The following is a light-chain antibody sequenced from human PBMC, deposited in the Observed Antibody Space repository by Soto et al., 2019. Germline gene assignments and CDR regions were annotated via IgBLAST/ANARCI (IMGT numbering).Light chain of an antibody. CDR3: QKSDSAPRT. Sequence: DIQLTQSPSSLSASVGDRVTITCRASQGISNYLAWYQQKPVKVPKLLIYGASTLQPGVPSRFSGSGSGTDFTVTISSLQAEDVATYYCQKSDSAPRTFGGGTKVEIK. V-gene: IGKV1-27*01. CDR2: GAS. J-gene: IGKJ4*01. CDR1: QGISNY.